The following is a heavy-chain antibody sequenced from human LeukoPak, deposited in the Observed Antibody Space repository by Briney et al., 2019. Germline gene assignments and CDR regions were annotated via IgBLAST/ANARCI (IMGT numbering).Heavy chain of an antibody. CDR3: ARGVWGSYFYRDY. J-gene: IGHJ4*02. Sequence: ASVKVSCKASGYTFTSYDINWVRQATGQGLEWMGRMNPNSGNTGYAQKFQGRVTMTRNTSISTAYMELSSLRSEDTAVHYCARGVWGSYFYRDYWGQGTLVTVSS. D-gene: IGHD3-16*01. CDR2: MNPNSGNT. CDR1: GYTFTSYD. V-gene: IGHV1-8*01.